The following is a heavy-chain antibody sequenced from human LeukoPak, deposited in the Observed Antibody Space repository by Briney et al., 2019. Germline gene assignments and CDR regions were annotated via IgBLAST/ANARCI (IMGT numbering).Heavy chain of an antibody. J-gene: IGHJ4*02. V-gene: IGHV3-21*01. D-gene: IGHD3-22*01. CDR2: ISSSSNI. CDR3: ARDYDSSGFYDY. CDR1: GFTFSIYS. Sequence: PGGSLRLSCAASGFTFSIYSMNWVRPAPGKGLEWVSSISSSSNIYYADSVKGRFTISRDNAKNSLYLQMNSLRAEDTAVYYCARDYDSSGFYDYWGQGTLVTVSS.